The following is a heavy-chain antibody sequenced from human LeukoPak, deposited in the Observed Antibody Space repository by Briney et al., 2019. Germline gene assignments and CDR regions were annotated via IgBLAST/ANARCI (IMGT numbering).Heavy chain of an antibody. CDR2: IYSGGST. V-gene: IGHV3-53*01. Sequence: GGSLRLSCAASGFTVSSNYMSWVRQAPRKGLEWVSVIYSGGSTYYADSVKGRFTISRDNSKNTLYLQMNSLRAEDTAVYYCARGSSGYFPYFDCWGQGTLVTVSS. CDR3: ARGSSGYFPYFDC. D-gene: IGHD3-22*01. CDR1: GFTVSSNY. J-gene: IGHJ4*02.